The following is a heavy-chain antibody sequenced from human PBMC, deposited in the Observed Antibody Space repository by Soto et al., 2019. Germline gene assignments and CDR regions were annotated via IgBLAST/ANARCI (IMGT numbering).Heavy chain of an antibody. D-gene: IGHD1-20*01. CDR1: GGSISSKSYS. V-gene: IGHV4-39*07. J-gene: IGHJ4*02. Sequence: SETLSLTCSVSGGSISSKSYSWGWIRQPPGKGLEWIGTFYYSENTYYNPSLKSRVTISVDTSKNQFSLKLSSVTAADTAVYYCARPTYNSGSPFDYWGQGTLVTVSS. CDR3: ARPTYNSGSPFDY. CDR2: FYYSENT.